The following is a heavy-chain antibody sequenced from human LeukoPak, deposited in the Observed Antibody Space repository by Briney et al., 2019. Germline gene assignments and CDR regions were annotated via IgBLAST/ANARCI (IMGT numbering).Heavy chain of an antibody. Sequence: GRSLRLACAASGFTFDDYALHWVRQAPGKGLEWVSGISWHSGSIGYADSVKGRFTISRDNAKNSLYLQMNSLRAEDTALYYCAKAFRAKDDYWGQGTLVTVSS. CDR3: AKAFRAKDDY. V-gene: IGHV3-9*01. J-gene: IGHJ4*02. CDR1: GFTFDDYA. D-gene: IGHD4/OR15-4a*01. CDR2: ISWHSGSI.